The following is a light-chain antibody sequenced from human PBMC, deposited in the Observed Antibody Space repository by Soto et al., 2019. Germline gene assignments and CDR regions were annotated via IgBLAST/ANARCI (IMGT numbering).Light chain of an antibody. J-gene: IGLJ1*01. CDR3: SSYTNNSPYV. V-gene: IGLV2-14*01. Sequence: QSVLTQPASVSGSPGQSITISCTGTSSDVGGYNYVSWYQQHPGKAPKLVIFEVSNRPSGISIRFSGSKSGNTASLTISGLQTEDEADYYCSSYTNNSPYVFGTGTKVTVL. CDR1: SSDVGGYNY. CDR2: EVS.